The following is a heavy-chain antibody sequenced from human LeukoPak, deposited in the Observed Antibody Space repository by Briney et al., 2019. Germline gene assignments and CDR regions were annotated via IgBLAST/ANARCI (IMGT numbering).Heavy chain of an antibody. J-gene: IGHJ4*02. CDR3: AKWREGTMVYFDY. CDR1: GFTFSSYA. D-gene: IGHD3-10*01. CDR2: ISGSGHNT. Sequence: GESPRLSCAASGFTFSSYAMTWVRQAPGKGLEWVSAISGSGHNTYYADSVKGRFTISRDNSKNTVYLQMNSLRAEDTALYYCAKWREGTMVYFDYWGQGTLVTVSS. V-gene: IGHV3-23*01.